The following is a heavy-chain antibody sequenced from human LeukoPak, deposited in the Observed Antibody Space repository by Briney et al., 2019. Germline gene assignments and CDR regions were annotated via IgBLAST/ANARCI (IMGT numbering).Heavy chain of an antibody. J-gene: IGHJ4*02. CDR3: ARNFHRRLYDSSGYYPY. CDR1: GFTFSSYS. CDR2: ISSSSTTI. D-gene: IGHD3-22*01. Sequence: GGSLRLSCAASGFTFSSYSMNWVRQAPGKGLECVSYISSSSTTIYYADSVKGRFTISRDNAKNSLYLQMNSLRAEDKAVYYCARNFHRRLYDSSGYYPYWGQGTLVTVSS. V-gene: IGHV3-48*01.